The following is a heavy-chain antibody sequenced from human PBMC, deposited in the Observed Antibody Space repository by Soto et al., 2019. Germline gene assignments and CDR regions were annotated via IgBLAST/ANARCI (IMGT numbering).Heavy chain of an antibody. V-gene: IGHV1-2*02. Sequence: QVQLVQSGAEVKKPGASVKVSCKASGYTFTGYYMHWVRQAPGQGLEWMGWINPNSGGTNYAQKFQGRVTMTRDTSSSTAYMVLGRLRSDDTAVYYCARDPSTVPADPIYYGMHVWGQGTTVTVSS. D-gene: IGHD4-4*01. CDR2: INPNSGGT. CDR3: ARDPSTVPADPIYYGMHV. CDR1: GYTFTGYY. J-gene: IGHJ6*02.